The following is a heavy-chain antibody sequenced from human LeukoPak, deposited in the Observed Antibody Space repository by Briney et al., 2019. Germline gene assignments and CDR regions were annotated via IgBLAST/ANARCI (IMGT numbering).Heavy chain of an antibody. J-gene: IGHJ6*02. V-gene: IGHV4-59*12. CDR3: ARPNWNDAYYYGMDV. Sequence: SGTLSLTCTVSDGSINTYYWNWIRQPPGKGLEWIGYVSYSGSTNYNPSLKSRVTISVDTSKNQFSLKLSSVTAADTAVYYCARPNWNDAYYYGMDVWGQGTTVTVSS. CDR2: VSYSGST. D-gene: IGHD1-20*01. CDR1: DGSINTYY.